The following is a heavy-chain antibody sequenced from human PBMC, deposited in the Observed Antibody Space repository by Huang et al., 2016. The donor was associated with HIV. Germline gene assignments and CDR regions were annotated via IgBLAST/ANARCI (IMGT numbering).Heavy chain of an antibody. CDR3: AKDASSGYSSGHSGFKVYFFDF. J-gene: IGHJ4*02. CDR1: GFTFDDYA. Sequence: DVQLVEFGGGLVQPGRSLSLSCAASGFTFDDYAFNWVRQAPGKCLEWVSGISWNSKSIDDADSVKGRFTISRDNAKNSLYLEMKSLRVEDTALYYCAKDASSGYSSGHSGFKVYFFDFWGQGTLVTVSS. D-gene: IGHD5-18*01. CDR2: ISWNSKSI. V-gene: IGHV3-9*01.